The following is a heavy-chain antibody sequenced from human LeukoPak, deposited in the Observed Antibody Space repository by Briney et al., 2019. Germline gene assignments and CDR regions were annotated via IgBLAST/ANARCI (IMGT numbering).Heavy chain of an antibody. J-gene: IGHJ4*02. CDR3: VRDWGYDSSGYWQKYFDT. Sequence: SVGSLRLSCAASGFTFSDYYMSWICQAPGEGLGWVSYISSSGSTIYYAASVKGRFTISRDNAKNSLYLQMNSLRAEDTAVYYCVRDWGYDSSGYWQKYFDTWGQGTLVTVSS. V-gene: IGHV3-11*04. CDR1: GFTFSDYY. CDR2: ISSSGSTI. D-gene: IGHD3-22*01.